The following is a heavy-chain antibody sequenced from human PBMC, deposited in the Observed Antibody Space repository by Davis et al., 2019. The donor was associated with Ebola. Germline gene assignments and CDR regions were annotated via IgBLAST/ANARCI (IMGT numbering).Heavy chain of an antibody. CDR1: GFTYSGSA. Sequence: ASLNISCAASGFTYSGSALHSVRQASGKGLEWVGRIRSKAISYATAYAASVKGRFTISRDDSKNTAYLQMNSLKTEDTAVYYCVGSDCSSTSCYTGGDYWGQGTLVTVSS. J-gene: IGHJ4*02. CDR3: VGSDCSSTSCYTGGDY. D-gene: IGHD2-2*02. CDR2: IRSKAISYAT. V-gene: IGHV3-73*01.